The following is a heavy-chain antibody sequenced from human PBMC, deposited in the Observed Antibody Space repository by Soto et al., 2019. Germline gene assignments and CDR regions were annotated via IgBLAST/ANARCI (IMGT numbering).Heavy chain of an antibody. Sequence: SETLSLTCTVSGGSISSSSYYWGWIRQPPGKGLEWIGSIYYSGSTYYNPSLKSRVTISVGTSKNQFSLKLSSVTAADTAVYYCARHPTGDEKLEWLLMGGFWYYYIDVWGKGTTVTVSS. CDR2: IYYSGST. CDR3: ARHPTGDEKLEWLLMGGFWYYYIDV. CDR1: GGSISSSSYY. V-gene: IGHV4-39*01. J-gene: IGHJ6*03. D-gene: IGHD3-3*01.